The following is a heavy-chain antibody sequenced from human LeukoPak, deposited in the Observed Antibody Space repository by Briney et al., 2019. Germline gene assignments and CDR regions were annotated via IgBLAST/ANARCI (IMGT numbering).Heavy chain of an antibody. CDR2: TYYRYKLYN. V-gene: IGHV6-1*01. D-gene: IGHD2-2*01. Sequence: SQTLSLTCAISGDIVSSNSAAWNWIRQSPSRGLEWLGRTYYRYKLYNDYAVSVKSRITINPDTSKNQFSLQLNSVTPGDTAVYYYARRLTQYDCFDPWGQGILVTVSS. J-gene: IGHJ5*02. CDR3: ARRLTQYDCFDP. CDR1: GDIVSSNSAA.